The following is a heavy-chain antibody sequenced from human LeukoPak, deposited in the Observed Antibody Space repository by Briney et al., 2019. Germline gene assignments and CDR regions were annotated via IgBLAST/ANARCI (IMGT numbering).Heavy chain of an antibody. CDR1: GFTFSSYW. J-gene: IGHJ6*03. Sequence: PGGSLRLSCAASGFTFSSYWMSWVRQAPGKGLEWVANIKQDGSEKYYVDSVKGRFTISRDNAKNSLYLQMNSLRAEDTAVYYCARDWGWGTIFGVVITRESWYMDVWGKGTTVTVSS. D-gene: IGHD3-3*01. V-gene: IGHV3-7*01. CDR2: IKQDGSEK. CDR3: ARDWGWGTIFGVVITRESWYMDV.